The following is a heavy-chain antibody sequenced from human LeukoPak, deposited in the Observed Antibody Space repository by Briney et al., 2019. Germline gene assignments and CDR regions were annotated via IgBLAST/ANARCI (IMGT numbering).Heavy chain of an antibody. V-gene: IGHV3-33*01. J-gene: IGHJ3*02. CDR2: IWGDGSNK. CDR1: GFTFSSYG. D-gene: IGHD2-2*01. Sequence: PGRSLRLSCAASGFTFSSYGMHWVRQAPGKGLEWVAVIWGDGSNKYYADSVKGRFTISRDNSKNTLYLQMNSLRAEDTAVYYCARAEVPAAIKSGAFDIWGQGTMVTVSS. CDR3: ARAEVPAAIKSGAFDI.